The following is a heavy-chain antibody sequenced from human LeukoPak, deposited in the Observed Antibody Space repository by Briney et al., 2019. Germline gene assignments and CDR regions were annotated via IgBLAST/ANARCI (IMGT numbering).Heavy chain of an antibody. V-gene: IGHV4-39*07. CDR2: VSQSGTT. Sequence: PSETLSLTCTVSGGSISSHIYYWGWIRLSPGKGLEWVGSVSQSGTTYYNPSLKSRVTISIDTSKTQFSLKLRSVTAADTAVYYCARDARTIKERSDAFDMWGQGTMVTVSS. CDR3: ARDARTIKERSDAFDM. J-gene: IGHJ3*02. CDR1: GGSISSHIYY. D-gene: IGHD1-1*01.